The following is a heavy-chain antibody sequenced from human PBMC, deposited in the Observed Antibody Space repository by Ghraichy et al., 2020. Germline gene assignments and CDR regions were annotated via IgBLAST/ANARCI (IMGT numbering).Heavy chain of an antibody. CDR3: AKNIVVTGKILYYYYGMDV. Sequence: GGSLRLSCAASGFPFSGYWMTWVRQAPGKGLEWVASIKQDGSEKKYVDSVKGRLTISRDNAKNSLNLQMNSLRAEDTAVYYCAKNIVVTGKILYYYYGMDVWGQGTTVTVSS. J-gene: IGHJ6*02. V-gene: IGHV3-7*01. D-gene: IGHD2-21*02. CDR2: IKQDGSEK. CDR1: GFPFSGYW.